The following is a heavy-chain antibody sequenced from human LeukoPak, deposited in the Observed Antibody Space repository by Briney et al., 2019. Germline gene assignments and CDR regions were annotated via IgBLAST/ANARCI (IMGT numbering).Heavy chain of an antibody. Sequence: SETLSLTCTVSGGSISSCGYYWSWLRQPPGKGLEWIGYIYHSSSTYYNPSRKSPITVSVARTKNQFPLNLSSVTSAAKSFYYCARGDAGTGTTRGEFGFDYWGQGTLVTVSS. CDR1: GGSISSCGYY. CDR2: IYHSSST. V-gene: IGHV4-30-2*01. J-gene: IGHJ4*02. CDR3: ARGDAGTGTTRGEFGFDY. D-gene: IGHD1-7*01.